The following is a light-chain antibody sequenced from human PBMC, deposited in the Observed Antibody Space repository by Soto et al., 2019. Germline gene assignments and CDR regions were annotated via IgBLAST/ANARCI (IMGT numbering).Light chain of an antibody. V-gene: IGKV3-11*01. J-gene: IGKJ2*01. CDR3: QQRDKWPRT. CDR1: QSVGSY. CDR2: GAS. Sequence: EIVLTQSPATLSLSPGERATLSCRASQSVGSYLAWYQHKPGQAPRLLIYGASNRATDIPGRFSGRGSGTDFTPTVSSLESGDSAVYHCQQRDKWPRTFGQGTKLEIK.